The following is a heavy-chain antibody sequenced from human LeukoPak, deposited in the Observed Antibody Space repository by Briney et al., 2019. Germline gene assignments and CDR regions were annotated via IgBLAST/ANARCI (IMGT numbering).Heavy chain of an antibody. Sequence: GGSLRLSCTASGFIFSSHWMTWVRQSPGKGLEWVANIKEDGSVKYYVDSVKGRFTISRDNTKNALYLQMNSLRAGDTAVYFCARDSTWLLDYWGQGTLITVSS. CDR2: IKEDGSVK. D-gene: IGHD6-19*01. CDR3: ARDSTWLLDY. V-gene: IGHV3-7*03. J-gene: IGHJ4*02. CDR1: GFIFSSHW.